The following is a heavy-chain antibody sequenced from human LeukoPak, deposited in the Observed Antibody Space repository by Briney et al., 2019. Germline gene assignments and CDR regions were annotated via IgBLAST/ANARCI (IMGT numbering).Heavy chain of an antibody. CDR3: ARDLRGPVGYCSSTSCYVGYNWFDP. Sequence: ASVKVSCKASGYTFTSYGISWVRQAPGHGLEWMGWISAYTENTNYAQNFQGRVIMTTDTSTTTAYMELRSLRSDDTAVYYCARDLRGPVGYCSSTSCYVGYNWFDPWGQGTLVTVSS. V-gene: IGHV1-18*01. D-gene: IGHD2-2*01. CDR1: GYTFTSYG. CDR2: ISAYTENT. J-gene: IGHJ5*02.